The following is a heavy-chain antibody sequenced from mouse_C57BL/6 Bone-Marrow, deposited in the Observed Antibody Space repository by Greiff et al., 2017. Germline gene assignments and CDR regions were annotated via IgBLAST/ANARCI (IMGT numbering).Heavy chain of an antibody. Sequence: EVKLQESGGDLVKPGGSLKLSCAASGFTFSSYGMSWVRQTPDKRLEWVATISSGGSYTYYPDSVKGRFTISRDTSTNTLYLQMSRLKAEDTARYYCARRRYGNRFAYWGQGTLVTVSA. CDR3: ARRRYGNRFAY. V-gene: IGHV5-6*02. CDR2: ISSGGSYT. J-gene: IGHJ3*01. CDR1: GFTFSSYG. D-gene: IGHD2-1*01.